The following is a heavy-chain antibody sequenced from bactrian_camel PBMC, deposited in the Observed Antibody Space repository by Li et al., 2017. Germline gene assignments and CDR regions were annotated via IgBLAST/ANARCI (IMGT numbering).Heavy chain of an antibody. Sequence: QLVESGGGSVQAGGSLKLSCVVSTYISSRCGMGWHRQAPGKERELISSISSAGTVSYTDSVKGRFTISKDNDKNILYLQMTDLKPEDSAMYYCAIETRRRCGTRSIYEFGFSGQGTQVTVSS. CDR2: ISSAGTV. CDR1: TYISSRCG. J-gene: IGHJ4*01. CDR3: AIETRRRCGTRSIYEFGF. V-gene: IGHV3S53*01. D-gene: IGHD1*01.